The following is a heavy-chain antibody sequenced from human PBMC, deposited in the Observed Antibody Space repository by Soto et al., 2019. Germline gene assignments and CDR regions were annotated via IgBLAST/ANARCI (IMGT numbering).Heavy chain of an antibody. CDR2: LYTEGTT. V-gene: IGHV3-53*01. D-gene: IGHD3-16*01. J-gene: IGHJ6*02. CDR3: VRPRPSGENYGMDV. CDR1: GLTVSHNY. Sequence: GGSLRLSCVASGLTVSHNYMAWVRQAPEMGLEWVSILYTEGTTYYEDSVKGRFTISRDSSKNTLFLQMDSPRAEDTAVYYCVRPRPSGENYGMDVWGQGTTVTVSS.